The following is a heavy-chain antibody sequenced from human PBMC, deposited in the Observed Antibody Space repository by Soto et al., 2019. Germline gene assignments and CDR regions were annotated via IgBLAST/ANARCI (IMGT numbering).Heavy chain of an antibody. CDR2: INTGNGDT. J-gene: IGHJ4*02. V-gene: IGHV1-3*04. CDR3: VRDWTHHDSNGPGDY. Sequence: ASVKVSCKASGYTFSNYPMHWVRQAPGQRLEWMGWINTGNGDTKYSQKFQGRVTITRDTSAITAYMELSSLRSEDTAVYYCVRDWTHHDSNGPGDYWGQGTLVTVSS. CDR1: GYTFSNYP. D-gene: IGHD3-22*01.